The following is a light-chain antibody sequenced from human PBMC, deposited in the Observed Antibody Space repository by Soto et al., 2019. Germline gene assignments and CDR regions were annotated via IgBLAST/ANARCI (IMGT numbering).Light chain of an antibody. CDR1: QGISTY. Sequence: DIHLTQSPSFLSASVGDRVIITCRAXQGISTYLAWYQQKPGKAHNLLXCTPSTLQTGVPSRFSGSAFGTEFTLTISSLQPEDFATYYCQQLAGFPITFGQGTRLEIK. CDR2: TPS. V-gene: IGKV1-9*01. J-gene: IGKJ5*01. CDR3: QQLAGFPIT.